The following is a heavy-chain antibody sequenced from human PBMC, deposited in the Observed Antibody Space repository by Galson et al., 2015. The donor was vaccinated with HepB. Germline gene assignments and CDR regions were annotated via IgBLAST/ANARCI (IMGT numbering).Heavy chain of an antibody. CDR2: IIPIFGTA. J-gene: IGHJ6*02. Sequence: SVKVSCKASGGTFSSYAISWVRQAPGQGLGWMGGIIPIFGTANYAQKFQGRVTITADESTSTAYMELSSLRSEDTAVYYCARDPRAELGMDVWGQGTTVTVSS. CDR1: GGTFSSYA. CDR3: ARDPRAELGMDV. D-gene: IGHD1-14*01. V-gene: IGHV1-69*13.